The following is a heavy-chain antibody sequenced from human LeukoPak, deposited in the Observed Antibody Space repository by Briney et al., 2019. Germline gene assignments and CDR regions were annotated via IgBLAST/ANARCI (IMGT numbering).Heavy chain of an antibody. CDR3: ARDFPWNPNSVSWFDR. Sequence: GGSLRLPCAASGFTFSSLWMSCVPHAPGKGREWVANLKQHGSQKSYVDSLKDRFTLSRENAKNSLSMQMNRLRAEDTAVYNCARDFPWNPNSVSWFDRWGQGTLVTVSS. CDR1: GFTFSSLW. CDR2: LKQHGSQK. V-gene: IGHV3-7*01. D-gene: IGHD1-1*01. J-gene: IGHJ5*02.